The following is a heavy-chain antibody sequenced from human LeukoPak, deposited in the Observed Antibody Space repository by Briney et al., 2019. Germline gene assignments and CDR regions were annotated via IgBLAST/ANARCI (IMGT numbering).Heavy chain of an antibody. V-gene: IGHV3-9*01. CDR3: AKGPPHGIAVAGVFDY. J-gene: IGHJ4*02. D-gene: IGHD6-19*01. Sequence: RGGSPRLSRAASGFTFDDSAMHWVPQDPALGPLWVSRISWNSGSIGYADSVKGRFTISRDHAKNSLYLQMNSLRAEDTALYYCAKGPPHGIAVAGVFDYWGQGTLVTVSS. CDR2: ISWNSGSI. CDR1: GFTFDDSA.